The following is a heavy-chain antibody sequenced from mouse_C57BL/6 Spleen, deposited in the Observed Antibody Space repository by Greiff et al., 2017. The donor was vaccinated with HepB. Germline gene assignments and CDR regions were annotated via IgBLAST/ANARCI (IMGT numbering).Heavy chain of an antibody. CDR1: GFTFSDYG. J-gene: IGHJ4*01. V-gene: IGHV5-17*01. Sequence: EVKLMESGGGLVKPGGSLKLSCAASGFTFSDYGMHWVRQAPEKGLEWVAYISSGSSTIYYADTVKGRFTISRDNAKNTLFLQMTSLRSEDTAMYYGASGLTGTSYAMDYWGQGTSVTVSS. CDR3: ASGLTGTSYAMDY. CDR2: ISSGSSTI. D-gene: IGHD4-1*01.